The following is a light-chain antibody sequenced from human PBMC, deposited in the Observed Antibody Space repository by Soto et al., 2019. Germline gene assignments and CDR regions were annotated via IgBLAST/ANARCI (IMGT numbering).Light chain of an antibody. Sequence: QSVLTQPPSVSGAPGQRVTISCTGSSSNIGAGYDVHWYQQLPGTAPRLRIYGNANRPSGVPDRFSGSKSGTSASLAITGLQADDDAEDYCQAYDNSLRSLVVGGGTKLTVL. V-gene: IGLV1-40*01. CDR2: GNA. J-gene: IGLJ2*01. CDR3: QAYDNSLRSLV. CDR1: SSNIGAGYD.